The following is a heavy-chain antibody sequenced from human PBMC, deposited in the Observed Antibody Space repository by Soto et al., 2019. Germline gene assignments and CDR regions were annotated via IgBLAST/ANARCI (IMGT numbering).Heavy chain of an antibody. J-gene: IGHJ4*02. Sequence: SETLSLTCAVSGVTISTYYWSWIRQPPGKGLEWIGYNYHSGTTNYNPSLKSRVTISVDTSKNQFSLRLTSVTAADTAIYYCVREAYIGYGHAIDHWGQGILGTVSS. CDR2: NYHSGTT. V-gene: IGHV4-59*01. CDR3: VREAYIGYGHAIDH. D-gene: IGHD5-12*01. CDR1: GVTISTYY.